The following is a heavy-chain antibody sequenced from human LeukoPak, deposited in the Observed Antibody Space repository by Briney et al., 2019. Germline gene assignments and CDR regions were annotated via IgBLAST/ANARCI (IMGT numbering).Heavy chain of an antibody. CDR1: GFTFSGYA. CDR2: FYYRGVT. V-gene: IGHV4-30-2*03. D-gene: IGHD5-12*01. Sequence: LRLSCAASGFTFSGYAMSWVRQAPGKGLEWLGSFYYRGVTYYNPSLKSRVIISVDMSKNQFSLSLSSMTAADTATYYCARPVGSTLVAHYFDYWGQGTLVTVSS. J-gene: IGHJ4*02. CDR3: ARPVGSTLVAHYFDY.